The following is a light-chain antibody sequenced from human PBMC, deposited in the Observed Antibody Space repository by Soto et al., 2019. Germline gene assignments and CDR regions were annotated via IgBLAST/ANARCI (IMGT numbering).Light chain of an antibody. Sequence: QSALTQPAAVSGSPGQSITFSCTGTTSFVGSYNRVSWYQVHPGKAPKLMIYEGNQRPSGVSDRFSGSTSANTASLTISGLQAEDEADYYCGSFVGSASLVFGGGTKVTVL. J-gene: IGLJ2*01. V-gene: IGLV2-23*01. CDR1: TSFVGSYNR. CDR2: EGN. CDR3: GSFVGSASLV.